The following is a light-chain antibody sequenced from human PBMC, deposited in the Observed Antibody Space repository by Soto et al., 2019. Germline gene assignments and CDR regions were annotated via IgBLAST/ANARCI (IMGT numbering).Light chain of an antibody. CDR2: EVS. Sequence: QSVLTQSASVSGSPGQSITISCTGTSSDVGYYNFVSWYQQHPGKVPKLMIYEVSNRPSGVSNRFSGSKSGNTASLTISGLQAEDEADYYCSSYTRTTTLVFGGGTKLTVL. CDR3: SSYTRTTTLV. J-gene: IGLJ2*01. CDR1: SSDVGYYNF. V-gene: IGLV2-14*01.